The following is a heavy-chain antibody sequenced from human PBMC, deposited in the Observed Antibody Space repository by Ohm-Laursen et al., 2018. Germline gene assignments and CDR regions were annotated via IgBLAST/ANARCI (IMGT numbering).Heavy chain of an antibody. D-gene: IGHD2-8*01. CDR3: AVAYCTNGVRYEDWFDP. J-gene: IGHJ5*02. CDR1: GGTFSSYA. V-gene: IGHV1-69*04. Sequence: SSVKVSCKASGGTFSSYAISWVRQAPGQGLEWMGRIIPILGIANYAQKFQGRVTITADKSTSTAYMELSSLRSEDTAVYYCAVAYCTNGVRYEDWFDPWGQGTLVTVSS. CDR2: IIPILGIA.